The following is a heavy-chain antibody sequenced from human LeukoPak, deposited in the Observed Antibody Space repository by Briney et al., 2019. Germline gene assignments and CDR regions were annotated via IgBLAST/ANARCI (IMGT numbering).Heavy chain of an antibody. V-gene: IGHV4-61*02. D-gene: IGHD3-16*02. Sequence: SQTLSLTCTVSGGPVNSGGVYWSWIRQPAGKGLEWIGRIYTSGSTNYNPSLKSRVTISLDTSQNQFSLNLNSVTVADTAVYFCARDNLSGLDYWGQGTLVTVSS. CDR2: IYTSGST. CDR3: ARDNLSGLDY. J-gene: IGHJ4*02. CDR1: GGPVNSGGVY.